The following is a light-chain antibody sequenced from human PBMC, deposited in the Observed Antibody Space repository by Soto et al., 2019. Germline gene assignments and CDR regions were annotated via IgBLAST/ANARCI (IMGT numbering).Light chain of an antibody. Sequence: ENILTLSPVTVSLSTGERATLSCRASQSVSNYLAWYQQKPGQAPRLLIYDASNRATGIPARFSGSGSGTDFTLTISSLEPEDFAVYYCQQRKNWQVPFAQGTRLEIK. CDR2: DAS. CDR1: QSVSNY. CDR3: QQRKNWQVP. J-gene: IGKJ5*01. V-gene: IGKV3-11*01.